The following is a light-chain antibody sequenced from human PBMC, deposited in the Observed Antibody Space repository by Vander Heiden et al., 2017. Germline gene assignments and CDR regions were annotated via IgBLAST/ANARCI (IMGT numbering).Light chain of an antibody. J-gene: IGLJ1*01. CDR1: NIGNKI. V-gene: IGLV3-21*03. CDR3: QVWDSGSDHYV. CDR2: DDG. Sequence: SYVLTQPPSVSVAPGKTARITCGGNNIGNKIVHWYQQKPGQAPVLVVYDDGDRPSGIPERFSGSNSGNTATLTISRVEAGDEADYYCQVWDSGSDHYVFGTGTKVTVL.